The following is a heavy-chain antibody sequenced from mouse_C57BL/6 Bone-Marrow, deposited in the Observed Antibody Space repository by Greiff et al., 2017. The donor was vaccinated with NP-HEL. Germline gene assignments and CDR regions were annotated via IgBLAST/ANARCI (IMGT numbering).Heavy chain of an antibody. Sequence: VQRVESGAELARPGASVKLSCKASGYTFTSYGISWVKQRTGQGLEWIGEIYPRSGNTYYNEKFKGKATLTADKSSSTAYMELRSLTSEDSAVYFCARMATVVAGGYWGQGTTLTVSS. D-gene: IGHD1-1*01. J-gene: IGHJ2*01. CDR3: ARMATVVAGGY. CDR1: GYTFTSYG. CDR2: IYPRSGNT. V-gene: IGHV1-81*01.